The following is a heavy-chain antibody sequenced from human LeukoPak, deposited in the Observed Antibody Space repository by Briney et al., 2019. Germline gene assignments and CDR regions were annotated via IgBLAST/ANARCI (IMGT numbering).Heavy chain of an antibody. Sequence: PGGSLRLSCAASGFTFSNAWMSWVRQAPGKGLEWVGRIKSNTDGGTTDYAAPVKGRFTISRDDSKNTVYLQMNSLKTEDTAVYYCTTGTKRRGYVGWGQGTLVTVSS. D-gene: IGHD5-12*01. CDR1: GFTFSNAW. CDR3: TTGTKRRGYVG. J-gene: IGHJ4*02. V-gene: IGHV3-15*01. CDR2: IKSNTDGGTT.